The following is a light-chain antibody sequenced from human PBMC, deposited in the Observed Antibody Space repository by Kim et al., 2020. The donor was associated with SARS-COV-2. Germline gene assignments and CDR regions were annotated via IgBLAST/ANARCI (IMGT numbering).Light chain of an antibody. J-gene: IGLJ2*01. CDR1: KLGDKY. Sequence: VSPGQTASINCSGDKLGDKYTSWYQKKPGQSPVLVMYKDNKRPSGIPERFSGSNSGNTATLTISGTQAMDEADYYCQAWDGSAVVFGGGTQLTVL. CDR3: QAWDGSAVV. CDR2: KDN. V-gene: IGLV3-1*01.